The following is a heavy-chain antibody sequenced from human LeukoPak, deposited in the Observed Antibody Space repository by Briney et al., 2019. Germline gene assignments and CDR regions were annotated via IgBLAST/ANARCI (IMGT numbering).Heavy chain of an antibody. J-gene: IGHJ6*02. Sequence: ASVKVSCKASGYTFTSYGISWVRQAPGQGLEWMGWISAYNGNTNYAQKLQGRVTMTTDTSTSTAYMELRSLRSDDTAVYYCARDCITGTPGTRYYYGMDVWGQGTTVTVSS. CDR1: GYTFTSYG. CDR2: ISAYNGNT. CDR3: ARDCITGTPGTRYYYGMDV. V-gene: IGHV1-18*01. D-gene: IGHD1-20*01.